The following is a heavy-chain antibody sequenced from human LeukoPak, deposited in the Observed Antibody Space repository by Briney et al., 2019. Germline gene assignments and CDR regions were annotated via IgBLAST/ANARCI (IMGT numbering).Heavy chain of an antibody. CDR3: ARRGRNLDY. CDR1: GGSISSFY. V-gene: IGHV4-59*01. CDR2: ISYSGNT. Sequence: SETLSLTCTVSGGSISSFYWSWIRQPPGKGLEWIGYISYSGNTNYNPSLKSRVTISVDTSKNQFSLKLSSVTAADTAVYYCARRGRNLDYWGQGTLVTVSS. J-gene: IGHJ4*02. D-gene: IGHD1-14*01.